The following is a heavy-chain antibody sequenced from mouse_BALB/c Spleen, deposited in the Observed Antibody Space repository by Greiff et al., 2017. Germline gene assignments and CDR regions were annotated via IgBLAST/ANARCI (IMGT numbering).Heavy chain of an antibody. V-gene: IGHV3-2*02. D-gene: IGHD2-14*01. CDR1: GYSITSDYA. J-gene: IGHJ4*01. CDR3: AREYRAHMDY. Sequence: EVQLKESGPGLVKPSQSLSLTCTVTGYSITSDYAWNWIRQFPGNKLEWMGYISYSGSTSYNPSLKSRISITRDTSKNQFFLQLNSVTTEDTATYYCAREYRAHMDYWGQGTSVTVSS. CDR2: ISYSGST.